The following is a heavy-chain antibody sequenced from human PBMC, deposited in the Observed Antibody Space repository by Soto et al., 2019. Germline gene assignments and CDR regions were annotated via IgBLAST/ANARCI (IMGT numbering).Heavy chain of an antibody. Sequence: SETLSLTCTVSGGSISSGDYYWSWIRQPPGKGLEWIGYIYYSGSTYYSPSLKSRVTISVDTSKNQFSLKLSSVTAADTAVYYCAIDVGGYNDIDYWGQGTLVTVSS. CDR1: GGSISSGDYY. J-gene: IGHJ4*02. CDR2: IYYSGST. V-gene: IGHV4-30-4*02. D-gene: IGHD5-12*01. CDR3: AIDVGGYNDIDY.